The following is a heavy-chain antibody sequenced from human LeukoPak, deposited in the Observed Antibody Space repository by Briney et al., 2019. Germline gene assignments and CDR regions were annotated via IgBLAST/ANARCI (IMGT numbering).Heavy chain of an antibody. D-gene: IGHD5-18*01. CDR2: IKQDGSEK. J-gene: IGHJ4*02. CDR3: ARDFGTAMGDY. CDR1: GFTFSSYC. Sequence: GGSLRLSCAASGFTFSSYCMSWVRQAPGKGLEWVANIKQDGSEKYYVDSVKGRFTISRDNAKNSLYLQMNSLGAEDTAVYYCARDFGTAMGDYWGQGTLVTVSS. V-gene: IGHV3-7*01.